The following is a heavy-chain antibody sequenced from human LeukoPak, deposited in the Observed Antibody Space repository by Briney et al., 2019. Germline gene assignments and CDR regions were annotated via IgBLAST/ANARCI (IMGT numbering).Heavy chain of an antibody. Sequence: GGSLRLSCAASGFTVSSNYMSWVRQAPGKGLEWVSVIYSGGSTYYADSVKGRFTISRDNSKNTLYLQMNSLRAGDTAVYYCASETSGYYYYGMDVWGKGTKVTVSS. J-gene: IGHJ6*04. CDR3: ASETSGYYYYGMDV. CDR1: GFTVSSNY. V-gene: IGHV3-53*01. CDR2: IYSGGST.